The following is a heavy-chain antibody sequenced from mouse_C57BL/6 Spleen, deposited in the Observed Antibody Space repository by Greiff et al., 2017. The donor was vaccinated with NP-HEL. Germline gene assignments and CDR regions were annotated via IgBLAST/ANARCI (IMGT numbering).Heavy chain of an antibody. Sequence: EVKLVESEGGLVQPGSSMKLSCTASGFTFSDYYMAWVRQVPEKGLEWVANINYDGSSTYYLDSLKSRFIISRDNAKNILYLQMSSLKSEDTATYYCARDTITTVYYYAMDYWGQGTSVTVSS. CDR2: INYDGSST. J-gene: IGHJ4*01. D-gene: IGHD2-4*01. V-gene: IGHV5-16*01. CDR3: ARDTITTVYYYAMDY. CDR1: GFTFSDYY.